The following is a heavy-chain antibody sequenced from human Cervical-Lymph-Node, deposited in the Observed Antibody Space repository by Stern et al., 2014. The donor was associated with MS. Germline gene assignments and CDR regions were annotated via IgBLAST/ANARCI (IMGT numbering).Heavy chain of an antibody. CDR3: ARDDDMSTVTTLFDY. V-gene: IGHV3-21*01. CDR2: ISSGSTYI. CDR1: GFIFSNYG. D-gene: IGHD4-17*01. Sequence: EVQLVESGGGLVKPGGSLRLSCAASGFIFSNYGMNWVRQAPGKGLEWLSSISSGSTYIFYADSVKGRFTISRDNAKNSLFLQMNNLRAEDTAVYYCARDDDMSTVTTLFDYWGQGTLVAVSS. J-gene: IGHJ4*02.